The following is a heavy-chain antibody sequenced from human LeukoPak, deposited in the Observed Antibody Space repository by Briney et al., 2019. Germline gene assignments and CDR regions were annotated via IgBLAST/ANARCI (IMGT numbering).Heavy chain of an antibody. CDR3: VRDQFFSFDY. CDR1: GFTFSSSA. Sequence: GGSLRLSCAASGFTFSSSAMHWVRQAPGKGLEWVSYISGTSSLIYYADSVKGRFTISRDNAKNSLYLQMNSLRDEDTAVYYCVRDQFFSFDYWGQGTLVTVSS. CDR2: ISGTSSLI. J-gene: IGHJ4*02. D-gene: IGHD3-3*01. V-gene: IGHV3-48*02.